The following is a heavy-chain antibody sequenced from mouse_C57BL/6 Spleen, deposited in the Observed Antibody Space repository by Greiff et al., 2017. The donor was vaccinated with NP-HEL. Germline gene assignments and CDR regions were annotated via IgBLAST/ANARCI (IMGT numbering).Heavy chain of an antibody. CDR2: IYPGDGDT. CDR1: GYAFSSSW. D-gene: IGHD1-1*01. V-gene: IGHV1-82*01. J-gene: IGHJ4*01. Sequence: VMLVESGPELVKPGASVKISCKASGYAFSSSWMNWVKQRPGKGLEWIGRIYPGDGDTNYNGKFKGKATLTADKSSSTAYMQLSSLTSEDSAVYFCARELLRYYYAMDYWGQGTSVTVSS. CDR3: ARELLRYYYAMDY.